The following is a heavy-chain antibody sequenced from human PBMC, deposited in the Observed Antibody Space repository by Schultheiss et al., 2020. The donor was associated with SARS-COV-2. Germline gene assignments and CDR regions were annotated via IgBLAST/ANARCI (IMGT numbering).Heavy chain of an antibody. CDR3: ARSRSIGLELPVGPLSNWFDP. CDR2: IIPIFGTA. V-gene: IGHV1-69*13. Sequence: SVKVSCKASGGTFSNYGINWVRQAPGQGLEWMGGIIPIFGTANYAQKFQGRVTITADESTSTAYMELSSLRSEDTAVYYCARSRSIGLELPVGPLSNWFDPWGQGTLVTVSS. D-gene: IGHD1-7*01. J-gene: IGHJ5*02. CDR1: GGTFSNYG.